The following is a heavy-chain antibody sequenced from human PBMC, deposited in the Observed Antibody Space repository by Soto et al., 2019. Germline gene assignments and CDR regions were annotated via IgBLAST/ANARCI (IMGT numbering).Heavy chain of an antibody. CDR3: ARTRYDPDYYDSSGQGGDYYYGMDV. Sequence: QSGPTLVNPTQTLTLTCTFSGFSLSTSGMCVSWIRQPPGKALEWLALIDWDDDKYYSTSLKTRLTISKDTSKNQVVLTMTNMDPVDTATYYCARTRYDPDYYDSSGQGGDYYYGMDVWGQGTTVTVSS. V-gene: IGHV2-70*01. J-gene: IGHJ6*02. CDR2: IDWDDDK. CDR1: GFSLSTSGMC. D-gene: IGHD3-22*01.